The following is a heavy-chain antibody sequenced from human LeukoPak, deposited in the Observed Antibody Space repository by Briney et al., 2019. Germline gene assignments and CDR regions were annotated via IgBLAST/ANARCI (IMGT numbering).Heavy chain of an antibody. CDR3: LSYYDILTGYFQ. V-gene: IGHV4-39*01. CDR1: GGSISSSSYY. D-gene: IGHD3-9*01. CDR2: IYYSGST. J-gene: IGHJ4*02. Sequence: SETLSLTCTVSGGSISSSSYYWGWIRQPPGKGLEWIGSIYYSGSTYYNPSLKSRVAISVDTSKNQFSLKLSSVTAADTAVYYCLSYYDILTGYFQWGQGTLVTVSS.